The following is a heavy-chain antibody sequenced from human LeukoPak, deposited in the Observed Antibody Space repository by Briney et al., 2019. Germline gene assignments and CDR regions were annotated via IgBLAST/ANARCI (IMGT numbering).Heavy chain of an antibody. D-gene: IGHD1-26*01. CDR3: ARLWSGAPFDY. CDR1: GGSISGYY. J-gene: IGHJ4*02. V-gene: IGHV4-59*08. Sequence: PSETLSLTCTVSGGSISGYYWSWNRQPPGKGLEWIGYIYYSGSTNYNPSLKSRISISVDTSKNQFSLRLSFVTAADTAVYYCARLWSGAPFDYWGQGALVTVSS. CDR2: IYYSGST.